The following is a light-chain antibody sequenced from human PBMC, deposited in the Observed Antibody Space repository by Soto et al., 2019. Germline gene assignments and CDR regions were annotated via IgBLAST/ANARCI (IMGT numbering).Light chain of an antibody. J-gene: IGKJ4*01. CDR1: ENIGGT. Sequence: EIVMTQSPATLSVSPGERATLSCRASENIGGTLAWYQQKPGQAPRLLFSGASTRATGVPDRFSGSGFGTEFTLTISSLQSEDFAVYYCQQFHKWPPLTFGGGTKVEI. V-gene: IGKV3-15*01. CDR2: GAS. CDR3: QQFHKWPPLT.